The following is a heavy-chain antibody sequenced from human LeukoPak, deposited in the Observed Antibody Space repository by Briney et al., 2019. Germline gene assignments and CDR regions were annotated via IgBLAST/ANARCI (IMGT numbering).Heavy chain of an antibody. V-gene: IGHV4-4*07. D-gene: IGHD2-15*01. J-gene: IGHJ5*02. Sequence: SETLSLTCTVSGGSISSYYWSWIRQPAGRGLEWIGRIYTSGSTNYNPSLKSRVTMSVDASKNQFSLKLSSVTAADTAVYYCARDLGKLQYNWFDPWGQGTLVTVSS. CDR1: GGSISSYY. CDR2: IYTSGST. CDR3: ARDLGKLQYNWFDP.